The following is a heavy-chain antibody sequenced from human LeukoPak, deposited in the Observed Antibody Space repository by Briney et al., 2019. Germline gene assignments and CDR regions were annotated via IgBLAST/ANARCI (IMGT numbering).Heavy chain of an antibody. D-gene: IGHD3-10*01. V-gene: IGHV4-39*01. CDR3: GRKILRYDGSAARNWFDP. Sequence: SETLSLTCTVSGGSISNENYSWGWIRQPPGKGLEWIGSIYYTGRTYYNPSLKSRVAISVDTSKNQFSLKLTSVTAADTALYYCGRKILRYDGSAARNWFDPWGQGTLVTVPS. CDR2: IYYTGRT. J-gene: IGHJ5*02. CDR1: GGSISNENYS.